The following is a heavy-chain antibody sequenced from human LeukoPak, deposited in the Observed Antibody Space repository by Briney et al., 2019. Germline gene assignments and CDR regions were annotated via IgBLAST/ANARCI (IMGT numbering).Heavy chain of an antibody. Sequence: PGGSLRLSCAASGITFGGSEIHCVRQASGQGLEWVGHIRSKTNNYATADAASVKGRFTFSRDDSKNTAYIQMNSLKTEDTAVYYCTIDYYDRSGYGAFDIWGQGTMVTVSS. CDR1: GITFGGSE. D-gene: IGHD3-22*01. CDR3: TIDYYDRSGYGAFDI. J-gene: IGHJ3*02. V-gene: IGHV3-73*01. CDR2: IRSKTNNYAT.